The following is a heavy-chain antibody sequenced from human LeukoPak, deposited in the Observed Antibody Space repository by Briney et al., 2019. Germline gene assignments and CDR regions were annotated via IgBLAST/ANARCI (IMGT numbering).Heavy chain of an antibody. CDR3: ARAAVYCSGGSCYGAFDI. CDR1: GFTFSSYG. J-gene: IGHJ3*02. V-gene: IGHV3-23*01. Sequence: GGSLRLSCAASGFTFSSYGMSWVRQAPGKGLEWVSAISGSGGSTYYADSVKGRFTISRDNSKNTLYLQMNSLRAEDTAVYYCARAAVYCSGGSCYGAFDIWGQGTMVTVSS. D-gene: IGHD2-15*01. CDR2: ISGSGGST.